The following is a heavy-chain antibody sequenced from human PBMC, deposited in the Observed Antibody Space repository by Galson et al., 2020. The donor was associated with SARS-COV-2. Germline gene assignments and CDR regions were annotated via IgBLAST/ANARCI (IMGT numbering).Heavy chain of an antibody. CDR3: AKDEGFWSGHGDY. CDR2: IWYDGSNK. V-gene: IGHV3-33*06. D-gene: IGHD3-3*01. J-gene: IGHJ4*02. Sequence: QLGESLKISCAASGFTFSSYGMHWVRQAPGKGLEWVAVIWYDGSNKYYADSVKGRFTISRDNSKNTLYLQMNSLRAEDTAVYYCAKDEGFWSGHGDYWGQGTLVTVSS. CDR1: GFTFSSYG.